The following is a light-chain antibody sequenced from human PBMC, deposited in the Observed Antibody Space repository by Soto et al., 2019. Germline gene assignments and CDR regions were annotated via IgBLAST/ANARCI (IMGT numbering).Light chain of an antibody. CDR1: SSDVGGYIL. V-gene: IGLV2-23*01. Sequence: QSALTQPASVSGSPGQSITISCTGTSSDVGGYILVSWYQQHPGKAPKLMIYEGSKRPSGVPDRFSGSKSGSTASLTISGLQAEDEAEYYCCLSPGSLTWLFGGGTKLTVL. CDR2: EGS. CDR3: CLSPGSLTWL. J-gene: IGLJ3*02.